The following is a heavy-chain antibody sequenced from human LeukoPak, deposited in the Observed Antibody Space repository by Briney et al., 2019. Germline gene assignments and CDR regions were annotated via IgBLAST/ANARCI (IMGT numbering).Heavy chain of an antibody. CDR2: MDPNSGDT. CDR1: GYNFSVYY. D-gene: IGHD2-15*01. J-gene: IGHJ3*01. V-gene: IGHV1-2*02. Sequence: GASVKVSCKGSGYNFSVYYMHWVRQAPGQGLEWMGWMDPNSGDTIYAPKFQGRVSMTWDTSITTAYMELSSLTFDDSAMYYCATRGGLTPNTLAMWGHGTMVTVSS. CDR3: ATRGGLTPNTLAM.